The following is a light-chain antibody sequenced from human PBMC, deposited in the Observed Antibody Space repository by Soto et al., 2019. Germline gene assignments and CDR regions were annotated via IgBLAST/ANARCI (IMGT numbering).Light chain of an antibody. CDR1: QGISSW. V-gene: IGKV1-12*01. CDR3: QQANNIPFT. J-gene: IGKJ3*01. Sequence: DIQMTQSPSSVSASVGERVTITCRATQGISSWLAWYQQKPGRAPKLLIYAASSLQSGVPSRFSGSGYGTEFTLIISGLQPEDFATYYCQQANNIPFTFGPGTKVEIK. CDR2: AAS.